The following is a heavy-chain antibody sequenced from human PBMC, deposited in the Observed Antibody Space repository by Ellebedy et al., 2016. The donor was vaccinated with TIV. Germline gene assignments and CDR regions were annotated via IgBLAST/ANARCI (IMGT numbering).Heavy chain of an antibody. CDR1: GFTFSTYS. CDR3: SSYYYHSGSYRNAFDI. CDR2: ISYDESKK. V-gene: IGHV3-30*03. Sequence: GESLKISXAASGFTFSTYSMNWVRQAPGKGLEWVAVISYDESKKYYTDSVKGRFTISRDNSKNTLYLQMNSLRAEDTAVYYCSSYYYHSGSYRNAFDIWGQGTMVTVSP. J-gene: IGHJ3*02. D-gene: IGHD3-10*01.